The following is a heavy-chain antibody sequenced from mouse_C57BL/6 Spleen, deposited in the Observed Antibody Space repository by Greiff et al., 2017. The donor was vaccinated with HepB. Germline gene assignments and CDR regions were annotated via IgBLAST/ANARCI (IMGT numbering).Heavy chain of an antibody. CDR3: ARTPHYYGSRDYAMDY. V-gene: IGHV3-6*01. D-gene: IGHD1-1*01. J-gene: IGHJ4*01. CDR2: ISYDGSN. CDR1: GYSITSGYY. Sequence: VQLKESGPGLVKPSQSLSLTCSVTGYSITSGYYWNWIRQFPGNKLEWMGYISYDGSNNYNPSLKNRISITRDTSKNQFFLKLNSVTTEDTATYYCARTPHYYGSRDYAMDYWGQGTSVPVSS.